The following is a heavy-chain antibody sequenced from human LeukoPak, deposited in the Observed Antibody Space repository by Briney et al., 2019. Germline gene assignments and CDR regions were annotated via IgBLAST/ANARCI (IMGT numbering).Heavy chain of an antibody. CDR3: STMPALRDY. V-gene: IGHV3-15*01. J-gene: IGHJ4*02. CDR1: GFTFSNAW. D-gene: IGHD2-2*01. Sequence: GGSLRLSCAASGFTFSNAWMTWVRQAPGKGLEWVARIKSKSSGGTTDYAAPVKGRFTVSRDDSKNTLYLQMNSLETGDTAMYYCSTMPALRDYWGLGTLVTVSS. CDR2: IKSKSSGGTT.